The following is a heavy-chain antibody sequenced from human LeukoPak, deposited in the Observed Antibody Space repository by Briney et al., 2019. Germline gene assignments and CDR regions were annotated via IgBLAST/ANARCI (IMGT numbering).Heavy chain of an antibody. V-gene: IGHV3-30-3*01. CDR1: GFTFSSYD. D-gene: IGHD6-6*01. CDR3: AREMAARHTPPDY. Sequence: GRSLRLSCAASGFTFSSYDMRWARQAPGKGLEWVAVISYDGSNKYYADSVKGRFTISRDNSKNTLYLQMNSLRAEDTAVYYCAREMAARHTPPDYWGQGTLVTVSS. CDR2: ISYDGSNK. J-gene: IGHJ4*02.